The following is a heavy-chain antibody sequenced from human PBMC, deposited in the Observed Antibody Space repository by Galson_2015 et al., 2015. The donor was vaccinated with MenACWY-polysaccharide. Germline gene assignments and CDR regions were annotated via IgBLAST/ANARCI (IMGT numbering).Heavy chain of an antibody. Sequence: SLRLSCAASGFTFSTYPMTWVRQAPGKGLEWVSSIGDTFATYCAVHVKGRFTISRDNSKNTLFLQMNSLRDGDTAIFYCATVSNNGVPLSGLWGQGTLVIGSS. CDR3: ATVSNNGVPLSGL. CDR2: IGDTFAT. D-gene: IGHD2-8*01. V-gene: IGHV3-23*01. CDR1: GFTFSTYP. J-gene: IGHJ4*02.